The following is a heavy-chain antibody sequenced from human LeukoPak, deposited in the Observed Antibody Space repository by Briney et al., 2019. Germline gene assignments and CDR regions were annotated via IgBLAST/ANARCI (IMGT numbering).Heavy chain of an antibody. CDR1: GLAFSSYS. V-gene: IGHV3-30*04. Sequence: GGSLRLSCVASGLAFSSYSMHWVRQAPGKGLEWVGVISYDGSDEYYTDSVKGRFTISRGNSKNTVYLQMNSLRADDTAVYYCARDFTPEWFDIHWGQGTLVTVS. CDR2: ISYDGSDE. J-gene: IGHJ4*02. D-gene: IGHD3-3*01. CDR3: ARDFTPEWFDIH.